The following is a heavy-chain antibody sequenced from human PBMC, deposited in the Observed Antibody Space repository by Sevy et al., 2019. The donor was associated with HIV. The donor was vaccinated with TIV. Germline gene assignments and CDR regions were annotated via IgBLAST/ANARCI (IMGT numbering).Heavy chain of an antibody. CDR1: GFTFSSYW. Sequence: GGSLRLSCAASGFTFSSYWMHWVRQAPGKGLVWVSRINSDGSSTSYADSVKGRFTISRDNAKNTLYLQMNSLRAEDTAVYYCARGRYGGIQNLPFDYWGQGTLVTVSS. V-gene: IGHV3-74*01. D-gene: IGHD2-15*01. CDR3: ARGRYGGIQNLPFDY. J-gene: IGHJ4*02. CDR2: INSDGSST.